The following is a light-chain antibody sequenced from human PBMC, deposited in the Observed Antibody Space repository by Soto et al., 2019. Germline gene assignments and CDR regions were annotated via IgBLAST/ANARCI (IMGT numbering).Light chain of an antibody. CDR1: STDVGAYNY. Sequence: QSALTQPPSASGSPGQSVTISCTGTSTDVGAYNYVSWYQQLPGKAPKLMIYEVSNRPSGVSNRFSGSKSGNTASLTISGLQAEDEADYYCSSYTSSSTPIVVFGGGTQLTVL. CDR3: SSYTSSSTPIVV. CDR2: EVS. V-gene: IGLV2-14*01. J-gene: IGLJ2*01.